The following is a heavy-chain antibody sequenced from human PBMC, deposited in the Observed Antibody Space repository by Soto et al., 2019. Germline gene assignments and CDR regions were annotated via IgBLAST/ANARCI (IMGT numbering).Heavy chain of an antibody. D-gene: IGHD5-12*01. J-gene: IGHJ4*02. Sequence: EVQLVESGGGLIQPGGSLRLSCAASGFTVSSNYMSWVRQAPGKGLEWVSVISGSGDSTYYADSVKGRFTISRDNSKNTLYLQMSSLRAEDTAIYYCAKDSFINLRGYDSYWGQGTLVTVSS. CDR3: AKDSFINLRGYDSY. CDR2: ISGSGDST. CDR1: GFTVSSNY. V-gene: IGHV3-23*04.